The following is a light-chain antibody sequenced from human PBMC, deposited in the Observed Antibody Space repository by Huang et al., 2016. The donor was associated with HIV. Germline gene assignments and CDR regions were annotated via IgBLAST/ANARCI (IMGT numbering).Light chain of an antibody. CDR1: QSISSD. J-gene: IGKJ1*01. CDR2: GAS. CDR3: QQYNNWPPMT. Sequence: EIVMTQSPATLSVSPGERATLSCRASQSISSDLAWYQQKPGQAPRLLIYGASTRATGIPAGFSGSGSGTEFTLTISGLQSEDFAVYYCQQYNNWPPMTFGQGTKVEIK. V-gene: IGKV3-15*01.